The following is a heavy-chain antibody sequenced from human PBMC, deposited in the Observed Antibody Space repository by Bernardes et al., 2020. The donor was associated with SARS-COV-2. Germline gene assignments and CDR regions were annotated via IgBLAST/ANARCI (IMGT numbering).Heavy chain of an antibody. V-gene: IGHV3-30*18. CDR2: IAYDGSDI. D-gene: IGHD3-22*01. CDR3: VKAGYYDSSGYYYYFDY. J-gene: IGHJ4*02. Sequence: IAYDGSDIHYADSVKGRFIISRDNSKNTLYLQMNSLRAEDTAVYYCVKAGYYDSSGYYYYFDYWGQGTLVTVSS.